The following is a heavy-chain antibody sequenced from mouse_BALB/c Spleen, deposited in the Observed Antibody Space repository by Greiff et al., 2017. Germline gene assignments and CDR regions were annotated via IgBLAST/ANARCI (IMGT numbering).Heavy chain of an antibody. D-gene: IGHD2-2*01. V-gene: IGHV14-3*02. CDR2: IDPANGNT. CDR1: GFNIKDTY. J-gene: IGHJ2*01. Sequence: VQLKESGAELVKPGASVKLSCTASGFNIKDTYMHWVKQRPEQGLEWIGRIDPANGNTKYDPKFQGKATITADTSSNTAYLQLSSLTSEDTAVYYCARDGYDVGLYFDDWGQGTTLTVSS. CDR3: ARDGYDVGLYFDD.